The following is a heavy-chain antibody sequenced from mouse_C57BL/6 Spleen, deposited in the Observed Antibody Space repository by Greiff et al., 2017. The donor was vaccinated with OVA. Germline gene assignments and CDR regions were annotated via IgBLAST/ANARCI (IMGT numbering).Heavy chain of an antibody. CDR3: ARWGSNSGYYFDY. D-gene: IGHD1-1*01. CDR2: INPSTGGT. Sequence: VQLQQSGPELVKPGASVKISCKASGYSFTGYYMNWVKRSPEKSLEWIGEINPSTGGTTYNQKFKAKATLTVDKSSSTAYMQLTSLTSEDSAVYYCARWGSNSGYYFDYWGQGTTLTVSS. CDR1: GYSFTGYY. J-gene: IGHJ2*01. V-gene: IGHV1-42*01.